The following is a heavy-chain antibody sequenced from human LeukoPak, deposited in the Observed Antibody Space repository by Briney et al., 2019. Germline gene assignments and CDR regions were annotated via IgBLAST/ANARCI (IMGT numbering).Heavy chain of an antibody. CDR1: GYTFTSYG. CDR2: ISAYNGNT. CDR3: ARASGYSSGWYPSFLFDY. V-gene: IGHV1-18*01. J-gene: IGHJ4*02. Sequence: ASVKVSCKASGYTFTSYGISWVRQAPGQGLEWMGWISAYNGNTNYAQKLQGRVTMTTDTSTSTAYMELRSLRSHDTAVYYCARASGYSSGWYPSFLFDYWGQGTLVTVSS. D-gene: IGHD6-19*01.